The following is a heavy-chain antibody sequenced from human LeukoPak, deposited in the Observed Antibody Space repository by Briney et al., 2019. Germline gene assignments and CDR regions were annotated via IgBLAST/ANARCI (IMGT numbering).Heavy chain of an antibody. CDR1: GGSFSGYY. D-gene: IGHD3-10*01. CDR2: IYTSGST. V-gene: IGHV4-59*10. Sequence: PSETLSLTCAVYGGSFSGYYWSWIRQPAGKGLEWIGRIYTSGSTNYNPSLKSRVTISVDTSKNQFSLKLSSVTAADTAVYYCAREYYYGSVLDYWGQGTLVTVSS. CDR3: AREYYYGSVLDY. J-gene: IGHJ4*02.